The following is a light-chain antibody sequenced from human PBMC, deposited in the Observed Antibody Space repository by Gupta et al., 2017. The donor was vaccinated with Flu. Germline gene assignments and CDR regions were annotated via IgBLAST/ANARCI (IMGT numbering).Light chain of an antibody. CDR2: REA. V-gene: IGKV3-20*01. CDR1: KSVSSSY. J-gene: IGKJ1*01. CDR3: QQYLAT. Sequence: EVALTQSPGTLSLSPGERATLSCRASKSVSSSYLAWYQHKPGQAPRLLIYREAIRATVITARVRGSLCGTYCTSTISILEPEDCAAKYGQQYLATFGQGTKVEIK.